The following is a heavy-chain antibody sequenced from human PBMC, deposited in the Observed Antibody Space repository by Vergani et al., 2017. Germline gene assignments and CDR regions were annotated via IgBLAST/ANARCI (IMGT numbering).Heavy chain of an antibody. CDR2: IDHTGRP. D-gene: IGHD4-11*01. CDR1: GGSFTSYH. CDR3: ARVNTETNGHLYYYDYMNV. J-gene: IGHJ6*03. V-gene: IGHV4-34*01. Sequence: QVQLQQWGGGLLKPSETLSLTCVVNGGSFTSYHWTWIRQSPGEGLEWVGDIDHTGRPDYNPSLKSRLTMSVDNARNQFSRTLNSVIATDTAIYFCARVNTETNGHLYYYDYMNVWGQGTAVTVS.